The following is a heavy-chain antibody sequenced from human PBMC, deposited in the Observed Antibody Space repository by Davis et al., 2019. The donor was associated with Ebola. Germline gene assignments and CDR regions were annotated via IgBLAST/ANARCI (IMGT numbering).Heavy chain of an antibody. Sequence: GESLKISCQASGYTFSSHWIGWVRQMPGKGLEWMGIIFTGDSDTRYRPSFRGQVTISADKSFKTAFLQWSSLKASDTARYYCATLRRTITGMDDGFDIWGQGTMVTVSS. D-gene: IGHD1-20*01. CDR1: GYTFSSHW. V-gene: IGHV5-51*01. CDR3: ATLRRTITGMDDGFDI. J-gene: IGHJ3*02. CDR2: IFTGDSDT.